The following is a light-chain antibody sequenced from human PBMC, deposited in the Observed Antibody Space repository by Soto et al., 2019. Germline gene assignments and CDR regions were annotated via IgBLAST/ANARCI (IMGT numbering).Light chain of an antibody. CDR2: DAS. Sequence: EIVLTQSPGTLSLSPVKRATLSCRASQTIDNTLACYQRKPGQAPRLLIYDASTRATGVPARFSGSGSGTEFSLTISSLQSEDFAVYYCEKYGGWPGAFGGGTKVDIK. J-gene: IGKJ4*01. V-gene: IGKV3-15*01. CDR3: EKYGGWPGA. CDR1: QTIDNT.